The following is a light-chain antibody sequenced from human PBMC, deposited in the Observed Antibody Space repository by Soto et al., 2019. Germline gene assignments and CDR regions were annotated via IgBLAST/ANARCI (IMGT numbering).Light chain of an antibody. V-gene: IGLV2-14*01. CDR3: SEYTGSRTYV. J-gene: IGLJ1*01. CDR2: DVS. Sequence: QSALTQPASVSGSPGQSITISCTGTSSDVGGYNYVSWYQQHPGKAPKLMIYDVSNRPSGISNRFSGSQSGNTASLPISGLQAEDGADYYCSEYTGSRTYVFGTGTKLTVL. CDR1: SSDVGGYNY.